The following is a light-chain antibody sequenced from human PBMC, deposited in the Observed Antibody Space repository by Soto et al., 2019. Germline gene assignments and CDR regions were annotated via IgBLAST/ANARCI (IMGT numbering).Light chain of an antibody. Sequence: DIVMTQSPDSLAVSLGERATINCKSSQSVLYTSNNRNYLAWYQQKPGQPPKLLISWASTRESGVPDRFSGSGSGTDFTLNISRLLAEDAAVYYCHQENRSSRTFGQGTTGDI. CDR3: HQENRSSRT. CDR2: WAS. J-gene: IGKJ1*01. CDR1: QSVLYTSNNRNY. V-gene: IGKV4-1*01.